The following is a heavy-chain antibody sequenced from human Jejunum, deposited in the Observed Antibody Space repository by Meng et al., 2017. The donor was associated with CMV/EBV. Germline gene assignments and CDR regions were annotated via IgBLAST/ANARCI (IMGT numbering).Heavy chain of an antibody. CDR1: GFSVSSNY. CDR2: VYPDGDT. J-gene: IGHJ6*02. CDR3: ARDRTGSYYGTDV. D-gene: IGHD2-15*01. Sequence: VASGFSVSSNYMGWVRQAPGKGLEWVVVVYPDGDTYHADSVKGRFTMSRDNSQNTLYLQMNNLRADDTAVYYCARDRTGSYYGTDVWGRGTTVTVSS. V-gene: IGHV3-53*01.